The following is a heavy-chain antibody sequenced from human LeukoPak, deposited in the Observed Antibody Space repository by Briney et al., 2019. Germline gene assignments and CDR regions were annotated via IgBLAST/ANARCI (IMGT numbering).Heavy chain of an antibody. V-gene: IGHV1-2*02. Sequence: GASVKVSCKASGYTFTDYYMQWVRQAPGQGLQWMGWINPKSGGTNYAQTFQGRVTMTRDTSISTACMELSRLRSDDTAVYYCALWFGELSALINYYYYGMDVWGQGTTVTVSS. J-gene: IGHJ6*02. D-gene: IGHD3-10*01. CDR1: GYTFTDYY. CDR2: INPKSGGT. CDR3: ALWFGELSALINYYYYGMDV.